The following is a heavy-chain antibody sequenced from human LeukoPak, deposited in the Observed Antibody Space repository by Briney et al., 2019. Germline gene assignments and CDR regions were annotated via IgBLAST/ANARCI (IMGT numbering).Heavy chain of an antibody. Sequence: GGSLRLSCAASGFTFSSYGMHWVRQAPGKGLEWVAVISYDGSNKYYADSVEGRFTISRDNSKNTLYLQMNSLRAEDTAVYYCAKDSMEGYCSSTSCSYFDYWGQGTLVTVSS. CDR3: AKDSMEGYCSSTSCSYFDY. J-gene: IGHJ4*02. V-gene: IGHV3-30*18. CDR2: ISYDGSNK. CDR1: GFTFSSYG. D-gene: IGHD2-2*01.